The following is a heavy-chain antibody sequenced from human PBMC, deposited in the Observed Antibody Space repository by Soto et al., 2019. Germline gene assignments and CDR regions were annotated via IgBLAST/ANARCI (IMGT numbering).Heavy chain of an antibody. D-gene: IGHD5-12*01. CDR2: IYYSGST. V-gene: IGHV4-39*02. J-gene: IGHJ6*02. Sequence: SETLSLTCTVSGGSISSSSYYWGWIRQPPGKGLEWIGSIYYSGSTYYNPSLKSRVTISVDTSKNQFSLKLSSVTAADTAVYYCAKDIVATSKNYYYYYGMDVWGQGTTVTVSS. CDR3: AKDIVATSKNYYYYYGMDV. CDR1: GGSISSSSYY.